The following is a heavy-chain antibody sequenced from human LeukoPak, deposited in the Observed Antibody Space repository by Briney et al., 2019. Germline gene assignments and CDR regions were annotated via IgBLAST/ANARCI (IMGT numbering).Heavy chain of an antibody. D-gene: IGHD3-10*01. CDR3: ARDRGVITSRWYYYGMDV. Sequence: EASVKVSCKASGYTFTDYYIHWVRQASGQGLEWMGWFNPNSGGTNYAQKFQGRVTMTRDTSISTAYMELSRLRPDDTAVYYCARDRGVITSRWYYYGMDVWGQGTTVTVSS. CDR1: GYTFTDYY. J-gene: IGHJ6*02. CDR2: FNPNSGGT. V-gene: IGHV1-2*02.